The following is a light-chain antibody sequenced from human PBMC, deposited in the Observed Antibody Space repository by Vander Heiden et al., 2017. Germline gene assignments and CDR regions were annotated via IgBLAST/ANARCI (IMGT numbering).Light chain of an antibody. CDR1: QSISSY. CDR2: AAS. CDR3: QRSYSTPRT. J-gene: IGKJ1*01. V-gene: IGKV1-39*01. Sequence: DIQMTQSPSSLSASVGDRVTITCRASQSISSYLNWYQQKPGKAPKLLIYAASRLQSGVPSRFSGSGSGTDFTLTISSLQPEDFATYYCQRSYSTPRTFGQGTKVEIK.